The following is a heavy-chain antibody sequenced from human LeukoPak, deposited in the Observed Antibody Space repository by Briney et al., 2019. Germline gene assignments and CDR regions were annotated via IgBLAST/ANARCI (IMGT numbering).Heavy chain of an antibody. CDR2: IYHSGSS. Sequence: PSETLSLTCTVSGYSISSGYYWGWIRPPPGKGLEWIGSIYHSGSSYYNPSLKSRFTISVDTSKNQFSLRVTSVTAADTAVYYCARRTHLSSSLDAFDIWGQGTMVTVSS. V-gene: IGHV4-38-2*02. J-gene: IGHJ3*02. CDR3: ARRTHLSSSLDAFDI. CDR1: GYSISSGYY. D-gene: IGHD6-13*01.